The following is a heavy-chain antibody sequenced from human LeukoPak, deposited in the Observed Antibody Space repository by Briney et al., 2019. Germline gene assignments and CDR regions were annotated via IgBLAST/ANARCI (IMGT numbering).Heavy chain of an antibody. J-gene: IGHJ3*02. D-gene: IGHD6-19*01. CDR3: VRGLYSSGWYPI. CDR1: GFTVSSNY. Sequence: GGSLRLSCAASGFTVSSNYMSWVRQAPGKGLEWVSVIYSGGSTYYADSVKGRFTISRDNSKNTLYLQMNSLRAEDTAVYYCVRGLYSSGWYPIWGQGTMVTVSS. CDR2: IYSGGST. V-gene: IGHV3-53*01.